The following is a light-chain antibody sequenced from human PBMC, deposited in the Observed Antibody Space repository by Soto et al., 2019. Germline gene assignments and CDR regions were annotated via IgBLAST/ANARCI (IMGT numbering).Light chain of an antibody. J-gene: IGLJ2*01. CDR2: DVT. Sequence: QSALTQPASVSGSPGQSVTISCTGTSSDVGGYDYVSWYQQHPGKAPKLIIYDVTYRPSGFSTRFSGSKSGNTASLTISGLQAEDEADYYCSAYAGIRTLVFGGGTKLTVL. V-gene: IGLV2-14*03. CDR3: SAYAGIRTLV. CDR1: SSDVGGYDY.